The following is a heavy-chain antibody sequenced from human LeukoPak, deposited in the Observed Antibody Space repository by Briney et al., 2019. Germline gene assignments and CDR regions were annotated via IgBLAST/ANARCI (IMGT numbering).Heavy chain of an antibody. D-gene: IGHD3-3*01. J-gene: IGHJ4*02. CDR2: ISGSGDIT. CDR1: GFTFNSYA. V-gene: IGHV3-23*01. CDR3: AKDKDLTKLGYFDY. Sequence: GGSLRLSCAASGFTFNSYAMSWVRQAPGKGLEWVSSISGSGDITYFGDSVKGRFTISRDKSKNTLYLQMNGLRAEDTAVYYCAKDKDLTKLGYFDYWGQGTLVTVSS.